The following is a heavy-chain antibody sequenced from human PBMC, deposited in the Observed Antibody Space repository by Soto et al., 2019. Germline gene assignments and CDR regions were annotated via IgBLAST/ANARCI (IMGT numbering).Heavy chain of an antibody. J-gene: IGHJ4*02. CDR3: AKGTAARPQLYYFDY. D-gene: IGHD6-6*01. Sequence: GSLRPACTASGFTFSSYAMSWVRQAPGKGLEWVSAISGSGGSAYYADSVKGRFTISRDNSKNTLYLQMNSLRAEDTAVYYCAKGTAARPQLYYFDYWGQGTLVTVYS. CDR2: ISGSGGSA. V-gene: IGHV3-23*01. CDR1: GFTFSSYA.